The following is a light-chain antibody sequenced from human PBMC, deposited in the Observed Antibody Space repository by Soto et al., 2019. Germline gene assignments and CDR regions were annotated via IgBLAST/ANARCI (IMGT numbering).Light chain of an antibody. CDR2: GAS. CDR1: QSVSVD. V-gene: IGKV3-20*01. Sequence: EIVMTQSPATLSVSPGERVTPSCRASQSVSVDLAWYQQRPGQAPRLLIYGASTRATGIPVRFSGTGSGTDFALTISRLETDDSAVYYCQQYGGSPFTFGPGTKMDI. J-gene: IGKJ3*01. CDR3: QQYGGSPFT.